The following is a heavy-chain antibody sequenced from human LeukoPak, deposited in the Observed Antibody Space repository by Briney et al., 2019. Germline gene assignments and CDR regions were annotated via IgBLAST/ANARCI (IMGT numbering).Heavy chain of an antibody. Sequence: ASVKVSCKVSGYTLTELSMHWVRQAPGKGLEWMGGFDPEDGETIYAQKFQGRVTMTEDTSTDTAYMELSSLRSEDTAVYYCARGSRITMIVEDDAFDIWGQGTTVTVSS. CDR2: FDPEDGET. J-gene: IGHJ3*02. CDR1: GYTLTELS. D-gene: IGHD3-22*01. V-gene: IGHV1-24*01. CDR3: ARGSRITMIVEDDAFDI.